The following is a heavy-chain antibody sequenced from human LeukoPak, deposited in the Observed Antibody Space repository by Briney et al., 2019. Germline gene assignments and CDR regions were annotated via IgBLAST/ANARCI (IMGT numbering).Heavy chain of an antibody. V-gene: IGHV3-11*04. CDR3: ARDPLPTGGYDFWSGYYTVNAFDI. J-gene: IGHJ3*02. Sequence: PGRSLRLSCAASGFTFSDYYMSWIRQAPGKGLEWVSYISSSGSTIYYADSVKGRFTISRDNAKNSLYLQMNSLRAEDTAVYYCARDPLPTGGYDFWSGYYTVNAFDIWGQGTMVTVSS. D-gene: IGHD3-3*01. CDR1: GFTFSDYY. CDR2: ISSSGSTI.